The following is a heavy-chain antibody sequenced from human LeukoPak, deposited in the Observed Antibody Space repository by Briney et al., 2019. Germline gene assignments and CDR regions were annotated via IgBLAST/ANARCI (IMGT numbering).Heavy chain of an antibody. D-gene: IGHD2-15*01. J-gene: IGHJ4*02. CDR2: ISSGGGSP. CDR1: GFTFSSYA. CDR3: AKRDCSGGSCRTTTFDY. Sequence: GGSLRLSCAASGFTFSSYAMSWVRQAPGRGPEWVSAISSGGGSPYYADSVKGRFTISRDNSKNTLYLQMNSLRAEDTAVYYCAKRDCSGGSCRTTTFDYWGQGTLVTVSS. V-gene: IGHV3-23*01.